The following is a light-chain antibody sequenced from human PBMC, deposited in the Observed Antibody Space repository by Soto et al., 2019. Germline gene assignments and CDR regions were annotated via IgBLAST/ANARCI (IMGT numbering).Light chain of an antibody. J-gene: IGLJ3*02. CDR1: SSNIGAVYD. CDR2: DNS. Sequence: QSVLTQPPSVSGAPGLRVTISCTGSSSNIGAVYDVQWYQQLPGTAPKLLIFDNSNRPSGVPDRFSGSKSGTSASLAITGLQAEDEANYYCQSYDSRLSGDVFGGGTKLTVL. V-gene: IGLV1-40*01. CDR3: QSYDSRLSGDV.